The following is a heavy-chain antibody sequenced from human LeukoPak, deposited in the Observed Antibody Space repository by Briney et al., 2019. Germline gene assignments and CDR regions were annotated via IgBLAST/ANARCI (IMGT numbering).Heavy chain of an antibody. V-gene: IGHV3-23*01. CDR3: AKDRTGGSSWSPNDY. CDR1: GFTFSSYG. CDR2: ISGSGGST. Sequence: PGGSLRLSCAASGFTFSSYGMSWVRQTPGKGLEWVSAISGSGGSTYYADSVKGRFTISRDNSKNTLYLQMNSLRAEDTAVYYCAKDRTGGSSWSPNDYWGQGTLVTVSS. J-gene: IGHJ4*02. D-gene: IGHD6-13*01.